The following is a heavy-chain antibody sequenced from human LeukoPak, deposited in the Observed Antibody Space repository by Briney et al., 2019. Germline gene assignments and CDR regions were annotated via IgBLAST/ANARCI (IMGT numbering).Heavy chain of an antibody. CDR3: ARGGLGAAALN. V-gene: IGHV4-39*02. D-gene: IGHD6-13*01. CDR1: GGSISSSTYY. CDR2: IYYSGST. J-gene: IGHJ4*02. Sequence: SETLSLTCTVSGGSISSSTYYGGWIRQPPGKGLEWIGSIYYSGSTYYNPSLKSRVTISVDTSKNQFSLRLSSVTAADTAVYYCARGGLGAAALNWGQGTLVTVSS.